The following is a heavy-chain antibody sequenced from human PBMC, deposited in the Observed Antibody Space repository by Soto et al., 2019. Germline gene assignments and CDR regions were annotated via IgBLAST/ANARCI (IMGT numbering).Heavy chain of an antibody. J-gene: IGHJ5*02. CDR2: IDYSGST. CDR1: GDSVRSGIYY. CDR3: ARVGYHSSDYLSKWFDP. Sequence: QVQLQESGPGLVKPSETLSLTCTVSGDSVRSGIYYWSWIRQPPGKRLELIGFIDYSGSTNHNPSLKSRVTISIDTSKNQFSLKLKSVTAADTAVYYCARVGYHSSDYLSKWFDPWGQGTLVTLSS. V-gene: IGHV4-61*01. D-gene: IGHD3-22*01.